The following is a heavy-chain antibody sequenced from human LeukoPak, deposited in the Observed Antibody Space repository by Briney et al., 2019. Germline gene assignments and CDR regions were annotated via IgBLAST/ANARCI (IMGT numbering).Heavy chain of an antibody. CDR1: GFTFDDYA. J-gene: IGHJ3*02. V-gene: IGHV3-9*01. CDR3: AKADSGSYSPDAFDI. CDR2: ISWNSNTI. D-gene: IGHD1-26*01. Sequence: GGSLRLSCAATGFTFDDYAMHWVRQAPGKDLEWVSGISWNSNTIGYADSVKGRFTISRDNAKNSLYLQMNSLRAEDTALYYCAKADSGSYSPDAFDIWGQGTMVTVS.